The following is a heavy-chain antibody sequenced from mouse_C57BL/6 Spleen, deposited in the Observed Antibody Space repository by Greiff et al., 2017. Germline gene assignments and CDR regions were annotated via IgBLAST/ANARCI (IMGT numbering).Heavy chain of an antibody. CDR1: GYTFTSYT. V-gene: IGHV1-4*01. CDR3: ARNPRYDAMDY. J-gene: IGHJ4*01. CDR2: INPSSGYT. Sequence: VQLQQSGAELARPGASVKMSCKASGYTFTSYTMHWVKQRPGQGLEWIGYINPSSGYTKYNQKFKDKATLTADKSSSTAYMQLSSLTSEDSAVYYCARNPRYDAMDYWGQGTSVTVSS.